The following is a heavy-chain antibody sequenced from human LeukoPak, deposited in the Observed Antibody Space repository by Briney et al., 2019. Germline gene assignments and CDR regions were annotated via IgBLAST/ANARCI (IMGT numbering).Heavy chain of an antibody. CDR2: INTDGSYT. CDR1: GFTFSSYW. J-gene: IGHJ4*02. CDR3: ARGGLLSRY. V-gene: IGHV3-74*01. Sequence: PGGSLRLSCAASGFTFSSYWMHWVRQAPGKGLVWASHINTDGSYTRYADSVKGRFTIARDNAKSTLYLQMNSLRAEDTAVYYCARGGLLSRYWGQGTLVTVSS. D-gene: IGHD1-26*01.